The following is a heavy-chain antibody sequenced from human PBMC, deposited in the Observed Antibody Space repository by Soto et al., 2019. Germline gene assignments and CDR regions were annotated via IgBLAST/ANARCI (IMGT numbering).Heavy chain of an antibody. CDR2: IYYSGST. CDR3: ARLNYYDSSGYYLFDY. J-gene: IGHJ4*02. Sequence: PSETLSLTCTVSGGSIIRYYWSWIRQPPGKGLEWIGYIYYSGSTNYNPSLKSRVTISVDTSKNQFSLKLSSVTAADTAVYYCARLNYYDSSGYYLFDYWGQGTLVTVSS. V-gene: IGHV4-59*01. D-gene: IGHD3-22*01. CDR1: GGSIIRYY.